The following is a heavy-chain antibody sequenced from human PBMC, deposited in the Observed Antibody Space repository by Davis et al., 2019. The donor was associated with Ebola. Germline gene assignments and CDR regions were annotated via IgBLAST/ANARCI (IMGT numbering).Heavy chain of an antibody. CDR2: INPNSGGT. Sequence: AASVKVSCKASGYTFTGYYMHWVRQAPGQGLEWMGRINPNSGGTNYAQKFQGRVTMTRDTSISTAYMELSRLRSDDTAVYYCARDRSLFLIGFFDYWGQGTLVTVSS. J-gene: IGHJ4*02. V-gene: IGHV1-2*06. CDR3: ARDRSLFLIGFFDY. D-gene: IGHD2/OR15-2a*01. CDR1: GYTFTGYY.